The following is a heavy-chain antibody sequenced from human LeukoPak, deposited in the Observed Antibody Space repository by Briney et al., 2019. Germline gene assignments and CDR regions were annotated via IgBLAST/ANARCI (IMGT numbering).Heavy chain of an antibody. Sequence: GGSLRLSCAASGFASSSNWKHWVRQAPGKGLVWVSRINEDGSTTNCADSVKGRFTISRDNAKNFVFLQVNSLGDDDTAVYYCAKDRGGSAYPVFDSWGQGTLVTVSS. CDR3: AKDRGGSAYPVFDS. V-gene: IGHV3-74*01. CDR1: GFASSSNW. J-gene: IGHJ4*02. D-gene: IGHD3-16*01. CDR2: INEDGSTT.